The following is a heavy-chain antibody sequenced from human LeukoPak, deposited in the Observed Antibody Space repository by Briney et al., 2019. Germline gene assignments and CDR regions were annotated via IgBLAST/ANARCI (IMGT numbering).Heavy chain of an antibody. J-gene: IGHJ4*02. V-gene: IGHV3-30*18. CDR1: GFTFSSYG. Sequence: PGRSLRLSCAASGFTFSSYGMHWVRQAPGKGLEWVAVISYDGSNKYYADSVKGRLTISRDNSRSTLYLQMNSLRAEDTAVYYCAKLLGATTSWAIDYWGQGTLVTVSS. CDR3: AKLLGATTSWAIDY. CDR2: ISYDGSNK. D-gene: IGHD1-26*01.